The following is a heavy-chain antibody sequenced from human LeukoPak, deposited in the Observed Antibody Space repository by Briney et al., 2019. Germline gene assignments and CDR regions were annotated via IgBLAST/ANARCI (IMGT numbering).Heavy chain of an antibody. CDR3: VRGASLAYYMDV. CDR2: INTDGSRT. D-gene: IGHD3-16*02. CDR1: GFTFNSYW. J-gene: IGHJ6*03. V-gene: IGHV3-74*01. Sequence: GGSLRLSCAASGFTFNSYWIHWVRQAPGKGLVWVSRINTDGSRTNYADSVKGRFAISRDDTKNTVHLQMYSLGAEDSAVYYCVRGASLAYYMDVWGKGTTVTVSS.